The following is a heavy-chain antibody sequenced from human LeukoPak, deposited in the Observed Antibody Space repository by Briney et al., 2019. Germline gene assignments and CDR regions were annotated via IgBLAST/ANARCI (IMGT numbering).Heavy chain of an antibody. J-gene: IGHJ4*02. V-gene: IGHV4-59*01. CDR2: ISFSGST. CDR3: ARDRGDTAMAHPFDY. CDR1: GGCISTYY. D-gene: IGHD5-18*01. Sequence: SETLSLTCTVSGGCISTYYWSWIRQPPGKGLEWIGFISFSGSTNYNPYLKSRVNISIDTSKNQFSLKLSSVTAADTAVYYCARDRGDTAMAHPFDYWGQGTLVTVSS.